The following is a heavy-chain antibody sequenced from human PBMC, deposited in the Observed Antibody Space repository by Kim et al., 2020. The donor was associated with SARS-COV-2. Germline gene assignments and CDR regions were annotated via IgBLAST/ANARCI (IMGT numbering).Heavy chain of an antibody. CDR3: AKTRMATTIKKGGAFDI. CDR1: GFTFDDYA. D-gene: IGHD5-12*01. V-gene: IGHV3-9*01. J-gene: IGHJ3*02. CDR2: ISWNSGSI. Sequence: GGSLRLSCAASGFTFDDYAMHWVRQAPGKGLEWVSGISWNSGSIGYADSVKGRFTISRDNAKNSLYLQMNSLRAEDTALYYCAKTRMATTIKKGGAFDIWGQGTMVTVSS.